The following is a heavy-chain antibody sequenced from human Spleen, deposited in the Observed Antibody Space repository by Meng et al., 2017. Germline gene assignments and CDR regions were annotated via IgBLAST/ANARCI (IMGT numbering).Heavy chain of an antibody. CDR1: GYNFPDYW. CDR2: IDPKSGDA. CDR3: VRDEDISAAGKLFGDY. J-gene: IGHJ4*02. Sequence: GRLVPCGVDVKRQGASVTVSCKPTGYNFPDYWLHWVRRAPGQGLGWMGRIDPKSGDAHYAQRFQGRVTMTWDTSISTAYMELSGLRSDDTAMYYCVRDEDISAAGKLFGDYWGQGTLVTVSS. V-gene: IGHV1-2*06. D-gene: IGHD6-13*01.